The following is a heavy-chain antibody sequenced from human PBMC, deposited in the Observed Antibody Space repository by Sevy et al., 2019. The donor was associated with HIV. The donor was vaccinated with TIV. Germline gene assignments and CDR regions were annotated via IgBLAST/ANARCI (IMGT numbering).Heavy chain of an antibody. Sequence: GGSLRLSCAASGFTFSSYSMNWVRQAPGKGLEWVSYISSSSSTIYYADSVKGRFTISRDNAKNSLYLQMNSLRDEDTAVYYGARDDPHRIQLRLQRGYYFDYWGQGTLVTVSS. CDR3: ARDDPHRIQLRLQRGYYFDY. V-gene: IGHV3-48*02. CDR2: ISSSSSTI. D-gene: IGHD5-18*01. CDR1: GFTFSSYS. J-gene: IGHJ4*02.